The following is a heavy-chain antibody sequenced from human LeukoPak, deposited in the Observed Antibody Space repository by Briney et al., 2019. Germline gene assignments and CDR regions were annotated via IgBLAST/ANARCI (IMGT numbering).Heavy chain of an antibody. CDR2: IYTSGST. CDR1: GGSISSYY. J-gene: IGHJ6*03. D-gene: IGHD5-18*01. CDR3: ARESHAAMVNYYYMDV. Sequence: SETLSLTCTVSGGSISSYYWSWIRQPAGKGLEWIGRIYTSGSTNYDPSLKSRVTMSVDTSKNQFSLKLSSVTAADTAVYYCARESHAAMVNYYYMDVWGKGTTVTISS. V-gene: IGHV4-4*07.